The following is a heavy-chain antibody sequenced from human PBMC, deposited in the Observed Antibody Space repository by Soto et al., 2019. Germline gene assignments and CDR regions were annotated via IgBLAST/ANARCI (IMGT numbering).Heavy chain of an antibody. CDR2: IKKKSDGGTA. J-gene: IGHJ4*02. CDR3: VEDYYYRRPN. V-gene: IGHV3-15*07. CDR1: GFTFNNAW. Sequence: EVQLVESGGGLVKPGGSLRLSCVASGFTFNNAWMNWVRQAPGKGMEWVGHIKKKSDGGTADYGAPAKDRFTISRDDSKNTVYLEMNSLRTEDTAVYYCVEDYYYRRPNWGEGTLVTVSS. D-gene: IGHD3-22*01.